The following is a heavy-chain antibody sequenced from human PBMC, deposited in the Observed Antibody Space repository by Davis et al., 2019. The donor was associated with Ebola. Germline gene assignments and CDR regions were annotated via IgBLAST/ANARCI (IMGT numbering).Heavy chain of an antibody. D-gene: IGHD4-11*01. CDR3: ARVEDDYSNYDWFDP. Sequence: PSETLSLTCTVSGGSISSYYWSWIRQPAGKGLEWIGHIYTSGSTNYNPSLKSRVTISVDTSKNQFSLKLSSVTAADTAVYYCARVEDDYSNYDWFDPWGQGTLVTVSS. V-gene: IGHV4-4*07. J-gene: IGHJ5*02. CDR2: IYTSGST. CDR1: GGSISSYY.